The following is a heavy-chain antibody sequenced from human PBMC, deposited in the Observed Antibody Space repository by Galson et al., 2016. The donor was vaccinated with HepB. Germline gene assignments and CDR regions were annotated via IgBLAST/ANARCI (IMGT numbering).Heavy chain of an antibody. CDR1: GGSINSVGFY. D-gene: IGHD1-26*01. V-gene: IGHV4-31*03. CDR3: ARRARPSPTSPGSFDY. Sequence: TLSLTCTVSGGSINSVGFYWSWIRLLPGKGLEWIGYIHNSGSTYYNTSLRSRFFISLDKSKSQFFLKVNSVTAAATAVYYCARRARPSPTSPGSFDYWGHGTLVTVSS. CDR2: IHNSGST. J-gene: IGHJ5*01.